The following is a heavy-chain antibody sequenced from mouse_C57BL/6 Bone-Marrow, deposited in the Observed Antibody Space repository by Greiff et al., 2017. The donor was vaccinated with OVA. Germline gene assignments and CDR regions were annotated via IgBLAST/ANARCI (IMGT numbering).Heavy chain of an antibody. Sequence: VQLQQSGAELVRPGASVKLSCTASGFNIKDDYMHWVKQRPEQGLEWIGWIDPENGDTEYASKFQGKATITADTSSNTAYLQLSSLTSDDTAVYYCTTGGNYGFAYWGQGTLVTVSA. CDR2: IDPENGDT. J-gene: IGHJ3*01. CDR3: TTGGNYGFAY. V-gene: IGHV14-4*01. CDR1: GFNIKDDY. D-gene: IGHD2-1*01.